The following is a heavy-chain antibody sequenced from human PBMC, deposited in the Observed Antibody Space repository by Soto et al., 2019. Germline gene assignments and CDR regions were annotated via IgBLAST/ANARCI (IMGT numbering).Heavy chain of an antibody. J-gene: IGHJ4*02. D-gene: IGHD2-21*02. V-gene: IGHV3-30-3*01. CDR3: ARDGCGGDCYSDY. Sequence: PGGSLRLSCAASGFTFSGYAMHWVRQAPGKGLEWVAVIYYNGGNKYYADSVKGRFTISRDNSKNTLFLQMNSLRAEDTAVYYCARDGCGGDCYSDYWGQGTLVTVSS. CDR2: IYYNGGNK. CDR1: GFTFSGYA.